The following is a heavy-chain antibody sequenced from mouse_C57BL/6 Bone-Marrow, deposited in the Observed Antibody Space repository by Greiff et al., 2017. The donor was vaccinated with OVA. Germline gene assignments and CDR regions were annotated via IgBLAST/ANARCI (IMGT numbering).Heavy chain of an antibody. Sequence: QVQLQQSDAELVKPGASVKISCKASGYPFTDHTIHWMKQRPEQGLEWIGYIYPRDGSTKYNEKFKGKATLTADKSSSTAYMQLNRLTSAASAVYFCASYCGSSWFAYWGQGTLVTVSA. CDR1: GYPFTDHT. V-gene: IGHV1-78*01. J-gene: IGHJ3*01. CDR2: IYPRDGST. D-gene: IGHD1-1*01. CDR3: ASYCGSSWFAY.